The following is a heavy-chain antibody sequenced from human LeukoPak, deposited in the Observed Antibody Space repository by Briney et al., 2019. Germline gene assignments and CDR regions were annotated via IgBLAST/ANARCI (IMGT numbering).Heavy chain of an antibody. CDR3: ARTPRYYYDSSGYVDY. CDR2: ISVSGGST. D-gene: IGHD3-22*01. J-gene: IGHJ4*02. Sequence: GGSLRLSCAASGFTFSSYAMTWVRQAPGKGLEWVSSISVSGGSTYYADSVKGRFTISRDNSKNTLYLQMNSLRAEDTAVYYCARTPRYYYDSSGYVDYWGQGTLVTVSS. V-gene: IGHV3-23*01. CDR1: GFTFSSYA.